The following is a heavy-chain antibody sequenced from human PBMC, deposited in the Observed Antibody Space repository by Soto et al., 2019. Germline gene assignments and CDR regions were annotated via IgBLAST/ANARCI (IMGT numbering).Heavy chain of an antibody. CDR1: GFTFTHAW. D-gene: IGHD3-10*01. CDR2: IKSKNDGGTT. V-gene: IGHV3-15*01. Sequence: GESLKISCAASGFTFTHAWMSWVRQAPGKGLEWVGRIKSKNDGGTTDYAAPVKGRFTISRDDSKGTLSLQMNSLKTEDTAVYYCTTTPLLWFGATHFYYMDVWGKGTTVTVSS. J-gene: IGHJ6*03. CDR3: TTTPLLWFGATHFYYMDV.